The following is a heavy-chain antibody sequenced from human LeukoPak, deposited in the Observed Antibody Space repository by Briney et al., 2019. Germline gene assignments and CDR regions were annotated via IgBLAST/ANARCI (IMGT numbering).Heavy chain of an antibody. CDR1: GYTFTSYD. Sequence: ASVKVSCKASGYTFTSYDINWVRQATGQGLEWMGWVNPNSGNTGYAQKFQGRVTMTRNTSISTAYMELSSLRSEDTAVYYCARGYVLLWFGELLGWFDPWGQGTLVTVSS. D-gene: IGHD3-10*01. V-gene: IGHV1-8*01. CDR3: ARGYVLLWFGELLGWFDP. CDR2: VNPNSGNT. J-gene: IGHJ5*02.